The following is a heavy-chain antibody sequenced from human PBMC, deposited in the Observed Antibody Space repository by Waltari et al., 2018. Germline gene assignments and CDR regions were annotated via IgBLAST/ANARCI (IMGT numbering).Heavy chain of an antibody. CDR1: GASISTYH. CDR2: IYSSGST. D-gene: IGHD3-10*01. J-gene: IGHJ4*02. Sequence: QMQLQESGPGLVKPSETLSLTCSVSGASISTYHWTWIRQSPGKGLEWIGYIYSSGSTIYNPSLKSRVTISVDTSKTQFSLKLPSVTAADTAVYYCAGEGDGSYRFDYWGQGILVAVSS. V-gene: IGHV4-59*01. CDR3: AGEGDGSYRFDY.